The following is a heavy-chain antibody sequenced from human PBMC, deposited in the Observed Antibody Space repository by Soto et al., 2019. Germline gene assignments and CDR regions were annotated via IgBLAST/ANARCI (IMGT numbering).Heavy chain of an antibody. Sequence: QVQLVQSGAEVKKPGASVKVSCKASGYTFTSYGISWVRQAPGQGLEWMGWISAYNGNTNYAQKLRGRVTMTTDTATSTAYMELRRLRSADTAVYYCARDGGAYGMDVWGQGTTVTVSS. CDR3: ARDGGAYGMDV. V-gene: IGHV1-18*01. CDR1: GYTFTSYG. J-gene: IGHJ6*02. CDR2: ISAYNGNT.